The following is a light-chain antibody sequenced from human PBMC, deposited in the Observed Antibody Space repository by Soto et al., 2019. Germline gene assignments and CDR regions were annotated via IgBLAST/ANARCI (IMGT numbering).Light chain of an antibody. CDR3: SSYSRSSSYV. J-gene: IGLJ1*01. CDR1: SSDVGGYNY. V-gene: IGLV2-14*01. CDR2: EVN. Sequence: QSALTQPASVSGSPGQSITISCTGTSSDVGGYNYVSWYQQHPGKAPKLMIYEVNNRPSGVSNRFSGSKSGNTAPLTISGLQAEDEADYYCSSYSRSSSYVFGTGTKVTVL.